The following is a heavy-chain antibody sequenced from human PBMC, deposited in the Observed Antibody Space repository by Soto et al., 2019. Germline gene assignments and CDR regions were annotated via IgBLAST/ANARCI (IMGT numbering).Heavy chain of an antibody. Sequence: QGQLQQWGAGMLRPSETLSLTCAVSGGSFSGYYCSWIRHLPGKGTEWIGELNLSGATNYNPYLTSRVNISIATSTHQFSLKVSSVTAADTALYYCASGRASSSGGYWFDHWGQGSLITVS. CDR2: LNLSGAT. CDR1: GGSFSGYY. CDR3: ASGRASSSGGYWFDH. D-gene: IGHD3-22*01. J-gene: IGHJ5*02. V-gene: IGHV4-34*01.